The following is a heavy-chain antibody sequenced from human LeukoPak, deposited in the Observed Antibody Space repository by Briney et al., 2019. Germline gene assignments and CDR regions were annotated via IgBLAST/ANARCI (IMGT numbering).Heavy chain of an antibody. J-gene: IGHJ4*02. Sequence: GGSLRLSCAASGFTFSTYAMAWVRQAPGKGLERVSGIRASAAVTYYADSVKGRFTISRDNSKNTLYLQMNSLRAEDTAVYYCAKGSLPSCGGGSCYSFDYWGQGTLVTVSS. V-gene: IGHV3-23*01. CDR2: IRASAAVT. CDR3: AKGSLPSCGGGSCYSFDY. D-gene: IGHD2-15*01. CDR1: GFTFSTYA.